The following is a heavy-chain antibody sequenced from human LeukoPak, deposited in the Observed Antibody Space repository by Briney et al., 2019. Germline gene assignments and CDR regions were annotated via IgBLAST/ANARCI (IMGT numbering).Heavy chain of an antibody. V-gene: IGHV4-38-2*01. CDR1: GYSISSGYY. CDR3: ARQAAYGGRDY. CDR2: IYYDGST. J-gene: IGHJ4*02. Sequence: SDTLSLTCADSGYSISSGYYWGWIRQPPGKGLESIGSIYYDGSTYYNPSLNSRVTISIDTSNNQFSLNLSSVSAADTAVYYCARQAAYGGRDYWGQGTLVIVSS. D-gene: IGHD4-23*01.